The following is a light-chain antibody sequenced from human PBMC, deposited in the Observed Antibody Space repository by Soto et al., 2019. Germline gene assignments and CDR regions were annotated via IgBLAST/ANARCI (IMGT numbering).Light chain of an antibody. J-gene: IGKJ1*01. CDR2: KTS. CDR1: QSISIW. Sequence: DIHMTQSPSTLSASVGDRVTITCRASQSISIWLAWYQQKPGKAPNLLIYKTSSLESGVPSRFSGSGSGTEFPLTISSLQPDDFATYSCQHYNDYSWTFGQGTKVEIK. V-gene: IGKV1-5*03. CDR3: QHYNDYSWT.